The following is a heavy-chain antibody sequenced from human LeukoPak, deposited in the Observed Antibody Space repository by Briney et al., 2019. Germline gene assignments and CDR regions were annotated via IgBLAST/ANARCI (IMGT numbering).Heavy chain of an antibody. J-gene: IGHJ4*02. CDR1: GGSFSNYY. D-gene: IGHD3-22*01. V-gene: IGHV4-34*01. Sequence: SETLSLTCAVYGGSFSNYYWSWIRQPPGKGLEWIGEINHSGSTNYNPSLKSRVTISVDTSKNQFSLKLSSVTAADTAVYYCARPWYYYDSSGYYYWGQGTLVTVSS. CDR3: ARPWYYYDSSGYYY. CDR2: INHSGST.